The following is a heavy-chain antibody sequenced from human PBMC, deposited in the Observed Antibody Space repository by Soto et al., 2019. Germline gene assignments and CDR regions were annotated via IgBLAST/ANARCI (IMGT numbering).Heavy chain of an antibody. Sequence: QVQLVQSGAEMKKPGSSVKVSCQSSGGTFNTYAMNWVRQAPGQGPEWMGDISPMFGAANYAPKFQGRVTTTADESTATSYMQSSSSTSDATALYFCAREVQVHTPAFVYWGQGTLVTVPS. CDR1: GGTFNTYA. J-gene: IGHJ4*02. V-gene: IGHV1-69*19. CDR2: ISPMFGAA. D-gene: IGHD3-10*01. CDR3: AREVQVHTPAFVY.